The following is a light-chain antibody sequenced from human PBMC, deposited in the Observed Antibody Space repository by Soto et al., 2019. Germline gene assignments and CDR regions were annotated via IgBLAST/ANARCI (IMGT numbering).Light chain of an antibody. Sequence: EIVLTQSPATLSLSPGERATLSCRASQSVSSYLAWYQQKPGQAPRLLIYDASNRATGIPARFSGSGSGTDFTPTITSQEPEDFAVYYCQQRSNWPPITFGQGTRLEIK. V-gene: IGKV3-11*01. J-gene: IGKJ5*01. CDR2: DAS. CDR1: QSVSSY. CDR3: QQRSNWPPIT.